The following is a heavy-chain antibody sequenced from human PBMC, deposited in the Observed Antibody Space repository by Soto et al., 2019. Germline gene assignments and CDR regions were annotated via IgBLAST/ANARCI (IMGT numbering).Heavy chain of an antibody. V-gene: IGHV1-69*13. CDR3: AFYGDVHYYYYGMDV. CDR1: GGTFSSYA. Sequence: ASVNVSCKASGGTFSSYAISWVRQAPGQGLEWMGGIIPIFGTANYAQKFQGRVTITADESTSTAYMELSSLRSEDTAVYYCAFYGDVHYYYYGMDVWGQGTTVTVSS. CDR2: IIPIFGTA. D-gene: IGHD4-17*01. J-gene: IGHJ6*02.